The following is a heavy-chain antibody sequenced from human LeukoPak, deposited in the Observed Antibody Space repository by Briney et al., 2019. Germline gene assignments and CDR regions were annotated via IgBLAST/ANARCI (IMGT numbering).Heavy chain of an antibody. CDR2: IYTSGST. V-gene: IGHV4-4*07. J-gene: IGHJ6*03. Sequence: SETLSLTCTVSGGSISSYYWSWIRQPAGKGLEWIGRIYTSGSTNYNPSLKSRVTMSVDTSKNQFSLKLSSVTAADTAVYYCAREGYSSSWYWGTASYYYYYMDVWGKGTTVTVSS. D-gene: IGHD6-13*01. CDR3: AREGYSSSWYWGTASYYYYYMDV. CDR1: GGSISSYY.